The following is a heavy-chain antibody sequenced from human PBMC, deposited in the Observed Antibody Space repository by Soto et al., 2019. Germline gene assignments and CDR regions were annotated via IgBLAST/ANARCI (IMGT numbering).Heavy chain of an antibody. CDR3: ARVVGENFWSGHSTNWFDP. J-gene: IGHJ5*02. CDR1: GGSISSYY. D-gene: IGHD3-3*01. CDR2: IYYSGST. V-gene: IGHV4-59*01. Sequence: SETLSLTCTVSGGSISSYYWSWIRQPPGKGLEWIGYIYYSGSTNYNPSLKSRVTISVDTSKNQFSLKLSSVTAADTAVYYCARVVGENFWSGHSTNWFDPWGQGTLVTVSS.